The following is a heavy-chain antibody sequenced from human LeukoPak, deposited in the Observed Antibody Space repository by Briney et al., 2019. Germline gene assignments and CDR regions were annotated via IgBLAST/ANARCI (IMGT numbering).Heavy chain of an antibody. J-gene: IGHJ1*01. V-gene: IGHV4-61*02. CDR1: GGSISSGSYY. CDR3: ASTGYYGVAEYFQH. CDR2: IYTSGST. Sequence: ASQTLSLTCTVSGGSISSGSYYLSWIRQPAGKGLEWIGRIYTSGSTNYNPSLKSRVNISVDTSKNQSSLKLSSVTAADTAVYYCASTGYYGVAEYFQHWGQGTLVTVSS. D-gene: IGHD3-10*01.